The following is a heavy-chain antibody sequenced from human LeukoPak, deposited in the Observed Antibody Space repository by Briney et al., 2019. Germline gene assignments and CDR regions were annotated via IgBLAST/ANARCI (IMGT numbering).Heavy chain of an antibody. V-gene: IGHV3-48*01. CDR1: GFTFSSYS. CDR2: ISSSSSTI. D-gene: IGHD3-22*01. J-gene: IGHJ4*02. Sequence: GGSLRLSCAASGFTFSSYSMNWVRQAPGKGLEWVSYISSSSSTIYYADSVKGRFTISRDNAKNSLYLQINSRRADDTAVYYCARVSITMIVVGDYWGQGTLVTVSS. CDR3: ARVSITMIVVGDY.